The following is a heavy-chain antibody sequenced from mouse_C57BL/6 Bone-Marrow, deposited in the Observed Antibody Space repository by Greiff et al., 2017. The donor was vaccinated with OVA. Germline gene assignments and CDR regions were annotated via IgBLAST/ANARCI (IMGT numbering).Heavy chain of an antibody. J-gene: IGHJ3*01. CDR2: ISSGGSYT. Sequence: EVQLMESGGDLVKPGGSLKLSCAASGFTFSSYGMSWVRQTPDKRLEWVATISSGGSYTYYPDNVKGRFTISRDNAKNTLYLQMSSLKSEDTARYYCARRWLLPFAYWGQGTLVTVSA. V-gene: IGHV5-6*01. CDR3: ARRWLLPFAY. D-gene: IGHD2-3*01. CDR1: GFTFSSYG.